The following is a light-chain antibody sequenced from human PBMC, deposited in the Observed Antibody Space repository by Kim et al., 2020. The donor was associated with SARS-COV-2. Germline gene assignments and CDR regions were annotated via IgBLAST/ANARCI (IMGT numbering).Light chain of an antibody. J-gene: IGKJ4*01. CDR3: QQRSNWLDT. CDR1: QSVSSY. CDR2: DAS. V-gene: IGKV3-11*01. Sequence: LSPGERATLSCRASQSVSSYLAWYQQKPGQAPRLLIYDASNRATGIPARFSGSGSGTDFTLTISSLEPEDFAVYYCQQRSNWLDTFGGGTKVDIK.